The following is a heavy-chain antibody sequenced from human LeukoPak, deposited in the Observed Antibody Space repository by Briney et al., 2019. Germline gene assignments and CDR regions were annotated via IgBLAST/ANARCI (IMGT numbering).Heavy chain of an antibody. Sequence: PSETLSLTCTVSGGSISHYYWSWIRQPPGKGLEWIGYIYYSGTTNYNPSLKSRVTISVDTSKNQFSLKVNSLTAADTAVYYCAREDPRTKVPEGMDVWGQGTTVTVSS. V-gene: IGHV4-59*01. CDR3: AREDPRTKVPEGMDV. J-gene: IGHJ6*02. CDR2: IYYSGTT. D-gene: IGHD4/OR15-4a*01. CDR1: GGSISHYY.